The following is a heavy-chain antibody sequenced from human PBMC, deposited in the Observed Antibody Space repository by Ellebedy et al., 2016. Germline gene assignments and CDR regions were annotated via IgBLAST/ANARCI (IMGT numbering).Heavy chain of an antibody. Sequence: GGSLRLSCAASGFIFSNYWMTWVRLAPGKGLEWVANIKQDGSEKYYVGSVKGRFTISRDNAKNSVYLQMNSLRTEDTAVYYCARDYSSQPGLGYWGQGTLVTVSS. CDR1: GFIFSNYW. J-gene: IGHJ4*02. D-gene: IGHD6-13*01. CDR3: ARDYSSQPGLGY. V-gene: IGHV3-7*03. CDR2: IKQDGSEK.